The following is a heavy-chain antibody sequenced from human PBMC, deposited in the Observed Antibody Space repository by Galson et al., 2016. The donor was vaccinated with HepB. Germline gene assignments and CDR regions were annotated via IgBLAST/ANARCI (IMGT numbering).Heavy chain of an antibody. V-gene: IGHV4-59*01. CDR1: GGTISSYF. CDR3: ARGADFADSGWFDP. CDR2: IYFRGTT. D-gene: IGHD4-17*01. Sequence: VSGGTISSYFWSWLRQPPGKGLEWIGYIYFRGTTNYNPSLRSRVTISVDTSKDQFSLSLTSVTAADTAVYYCARGADFADSGWFDPWGQGTLVTVSS. J-gene: IGHJ5*02.